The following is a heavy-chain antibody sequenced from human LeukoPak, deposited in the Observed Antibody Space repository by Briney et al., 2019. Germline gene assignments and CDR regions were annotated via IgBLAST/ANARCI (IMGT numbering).Heavy chain of an antibody. D-gene: IGHD2-15*01. CDR2: IDPSDSYT. V-gene: IGHV5-10-1*01. Sequence: GESLKISCKGSGYSFTSYWISWVRQMPGKGLEWMGRIDPSDSYTNYSPSFQGHVTISADKSTSTAYLQWSSLKASDTAMYYCARHNNCSGGSCGAFDIWGQGTMVTVSS. CDR1: GYSFTSYW. J-gene: IGHJ3*02. CDR3: ARHNNCSGGSCGAFDI.